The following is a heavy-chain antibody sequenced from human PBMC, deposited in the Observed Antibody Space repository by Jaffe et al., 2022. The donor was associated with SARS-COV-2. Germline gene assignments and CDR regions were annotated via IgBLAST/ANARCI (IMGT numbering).Heavy chain of an antibody. Sequence: HLQLLESGPGLVKPSETLSLTCTVSGVSIGSSTYCWGWIRQPPGKGLEWIGSIYYTGSTYYNPSLKSRVTISVDTSKNQFSLKLTAVTATDTAVYYCASTHYYDYSGSWGQRSSTYYFDYWGQGTLVTVSS. J-gene: IGHJ4*02. CDR1: GVSIGSSTYC. V-gene: IGHV4-39*01. CDR2: IYYTGST. D-gene: IGHD3-22*01. CDR3: ASTHYYDYSGSWGQRSSTYYFDY.